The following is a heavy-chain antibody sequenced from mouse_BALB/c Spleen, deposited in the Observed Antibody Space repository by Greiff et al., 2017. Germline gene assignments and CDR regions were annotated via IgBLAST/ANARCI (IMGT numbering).Heavy chain of an antibody. Sequence: GGLVQPKGSLKLSCAASGFTFNIYAMNWVRQAPGKGLEWVARIRSKSNNYATYYADSVKDRFTISRDDSQSMLYLQMNNLKTEDTAMYYCVDGYYFDYWGQGTTLTVSS. CDR2: IRSKSNNYAT. V-gene: IGHV10-1*02. D-gene: IGHD2-3*01. J-gene: IGHJ2*01. CDR3: VDGYYFDY. CDR1: GFTFNIYA.